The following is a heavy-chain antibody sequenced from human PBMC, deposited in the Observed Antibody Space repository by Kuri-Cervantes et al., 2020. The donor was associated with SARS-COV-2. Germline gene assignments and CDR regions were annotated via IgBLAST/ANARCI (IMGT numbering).Heavy chain of an antibody. J-gene: IGHJ4*02. CDR1: GITFTGHW. V-gene: IGHV3-74*01. Sequence: SLKTSCAASGITFTGHWIHWVRQAPGKGLVWVSRINPDGSYTNNADSVKGRFTLSRDNAKNMLFLQMNSLRAEDTAVYYCVRDGDHWNFDYWSQGTLVTVSS. CDR2: INPDGSYT. CDR3: VRDGDHWNFDY. D-gene: IGHD1-1*01.